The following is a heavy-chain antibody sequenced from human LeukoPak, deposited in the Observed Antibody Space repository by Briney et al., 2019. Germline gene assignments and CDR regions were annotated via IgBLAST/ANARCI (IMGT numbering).Heavy chain of an antibody. CDR2: INHSGST. Sequence: SETLSLTCAVYGGSFSGYYWSWIRQPPGKGLEWIGEINHSGSTNYNPSLKSRVTISVDTSKNQFSLKLSSVTAADTAVYYCARGQFVVVVAATPGFDYWGQGTLVTVSS. J-gene: IGHJ4*02. V-gene: IGHV4-34*01. CDR3: ARGQFVVVVAATPGFDY. D-gene: IGHD2-15*01. CDR1: GGSFSGYY.